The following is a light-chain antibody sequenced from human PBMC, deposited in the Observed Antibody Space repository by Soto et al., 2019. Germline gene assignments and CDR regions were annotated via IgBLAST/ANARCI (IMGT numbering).Light chain of an antibody. CDR2: DAS. V-gene: IGKV3-11*01. CDR1: QSVSSY. J-gene: IGKJ5*01. CDR3: QQYNNWPIT. Sequence: IGLRQSPATLSFSPGERATLSCRASQSVSSYLAWYQQKPGQAPRLLIYDASNRATGIPARFSGSGSGTDFTLTISSLEPEDFAVYYCQQYNNWPITFGQGTRLENK.